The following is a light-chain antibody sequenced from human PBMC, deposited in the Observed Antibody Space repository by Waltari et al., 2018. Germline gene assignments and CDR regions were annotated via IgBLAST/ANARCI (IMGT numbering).Light chain of an antibody. CDR1: QSVSSN. CDR3: QQYNNWPPYT. Sequence: EIVMTQSPATLSVSPGESSTPSCRASQSVSSNLAWYQQKPGQPLRLLIFDASRRATGIPARFSGSGSGTEFTLTISSLQSEDFAVYYCQQYNNWPPYTFGQGTKLDIK. V-gene: IGKV3-15*01. CDR2: DAS. J-gene: IGKJ2*01.